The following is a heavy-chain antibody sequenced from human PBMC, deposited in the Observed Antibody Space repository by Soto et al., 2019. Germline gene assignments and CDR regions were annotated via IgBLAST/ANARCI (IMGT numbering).Heavy chain of an antibody. CDR3: ARPDFGDYWYFDL. V-gene: IGHV1-69*08. D-gene: IGHD4-17*01. CDR2: IIPALGTA. Sequence: QDQLVQSGAEVKKPGSSVKVSCKASGGTFSSHTFSWVRQAPGQGLEWMGRIIPALGTATYAQKFQGRVTITADESATTVYMERNSRRSEDTAVYYCARPDFGDYWYFDLWGRGTLVTVSS. CDR1: GGTFSSHT. J-gene: IGHJ2*01.